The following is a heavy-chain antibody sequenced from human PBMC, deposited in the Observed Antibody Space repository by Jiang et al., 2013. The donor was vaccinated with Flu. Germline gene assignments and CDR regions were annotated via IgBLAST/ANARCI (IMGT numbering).Heavy chain of an antibody. CDR3: ARAPRFLDWXIHYFDH. CDR2: TYYRSQWYN. Sequence: SQTLSLTCAISGDSVSTNSAAWMWIRQSPSKGLEWLGRTYYRSQWYNDYAVSVKSRISIYPDTSKNQFSLQLTSVTPEDTAVYYCARAPRFLDWXIHYFDHWGPGNPGHRLF. D-gene: IGHD3-9*01. J-gene: IGHJ4*02. CDR1: GDSVSTNSAA. V-gene: IGHV6-1*01.